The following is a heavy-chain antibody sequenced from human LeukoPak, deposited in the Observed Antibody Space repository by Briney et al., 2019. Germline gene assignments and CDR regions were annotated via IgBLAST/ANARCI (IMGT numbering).Heavy chain of an antibody. J-gene: IGHJ4*02. Sequence: ASVKVSCKASGYTFTGYYIHWVRQAPGQGLEWMGWMNPNSGGTDYQGRVTMTRDTSISTAYMELSRLRSDDTALYYCTRAPSSGPFDYWGQGTLVTVSS. CDR1: GYTFTGYY. CDR2: MNPNSGGT. CDR3: TRAPSSGPFDY. D-gene: IGHD3-22*01. V-gene: IGHV1-2*02.